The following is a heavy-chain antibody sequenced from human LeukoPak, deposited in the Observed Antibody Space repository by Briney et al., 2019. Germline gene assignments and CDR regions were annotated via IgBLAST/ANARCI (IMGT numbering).Heavy chain of an antibody. Sequence: GGSLRLSCAASGFTFSSHAMNWVRQAPGKGLEWVSGISNSGGNTYYADSVKGRFTISRDNSKNTLYLQMNSLRAEDTAVYYCATDLYGDYDFDYWGQGTLVTVSS. J-gene: IGHJ4*02. CDR1: GFTFSSHA. CDR3: ATDLYGDYDFDY. V-gene: IGHV3-23*01. D-gene: IGHD4-17*01. CDR2: ISNSGGNT.